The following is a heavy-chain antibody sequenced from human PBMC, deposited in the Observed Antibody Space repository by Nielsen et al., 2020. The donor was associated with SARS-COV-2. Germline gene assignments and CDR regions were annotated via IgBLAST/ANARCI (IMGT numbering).Heavy chain of an antibody. CDR2: IYHSGST. Sequence: WIRQPPGKGLEWIGEIYHSGSTNYNPSLKSRVTISVDKSKNQFSLKLSSVTAADTAVYYCARQAAYYYMDVWGKGTTVTVSS. J-gene: IGHJ6*03. D-gene: IGHD6-13*01. V-gene: IGHV4-4*02. CDR3: ARQAAYYYMDV.